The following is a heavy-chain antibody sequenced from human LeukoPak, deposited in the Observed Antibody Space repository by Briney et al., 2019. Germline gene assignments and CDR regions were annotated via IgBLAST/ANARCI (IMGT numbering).Heavy chain of an antibody. CDR1: EFSISTYG. CDR2: LWYDGTNK. V-gene: IGHV3-33*01. CDR3: ARARNNYDRSGYSALDY. J-gene: IGHJ4*02. D-gene: IGHD3-22*01. Sequence: GRSLRLSCAASEFSISTYGMHWVRQAPGKGLQWVASLWYDGTNKYHADSVKGRFTISRDNSQSTLYLQMNSLRAEDTAVYYCARARNNYDRSGYSALDYWGQGTLVTVSS.